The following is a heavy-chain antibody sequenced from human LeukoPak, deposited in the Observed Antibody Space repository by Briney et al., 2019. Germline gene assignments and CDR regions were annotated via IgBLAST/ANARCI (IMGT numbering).Heavy chain of an antibody. V-gene: IGHV3-7*05. Sequence: GRSLRLSCAASGFAPSSYWMSWFRQAPGKGLEWVANINQGGSEKYYVDSVKGRFTISRDNAKNSLYLQMNSLRVEDTAVYYCARVDGGHSGFDDYWGQGTLVTVAS. CDR3: ARVDGGHSGFDDY. D-gene: IGHD3-22*01. CDR1: GFAPSSYW. J-gene: IGHJ4*02. CDR2: INQGGSEK.